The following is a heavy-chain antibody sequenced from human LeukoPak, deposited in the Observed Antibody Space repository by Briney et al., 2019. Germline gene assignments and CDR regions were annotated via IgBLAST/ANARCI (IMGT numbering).Heavy chain of an antibody. CDR1: GASFSYYH. J-gene: IGHJ4*02. D-gene: IGHD5-18*01. CDR2: INYSGST. V-gene: IGHV4-59*13. CDR3: ARGGSRTYTAMIKDY. Sequence: PSETLSLTCTVSGASFSYYHWSWIRQPPGKGLEWIGYINYSGSTNYNPSLKSRVTISIDTSKNQFSLKLSSVTAADTAVYYCARGGSRTYTAMIKDYWGQGTLVTVSS.